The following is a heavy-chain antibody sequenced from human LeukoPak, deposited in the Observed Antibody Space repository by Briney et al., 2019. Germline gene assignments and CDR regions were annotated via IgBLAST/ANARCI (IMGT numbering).Heavy chain of an antibody. D-gene: IGHD3-16*02. CDR1: GFTFSSHW. J-gene: IGHJ1*01. V-gene: IGHV3-7*03. CDR2: IKQDGSEK. CDR3: ATAYIWGTYRFQY. Sequence: PGGSLRLSCVAAGFTFSSHWISWVRQAPGKGLEWVANIKQDGSEKFYVDSVKGRFTISRDNARNSLYLQMNSLRLEDTAVYYCATAYIWGTYRFQYWGQGTLVTVSS.